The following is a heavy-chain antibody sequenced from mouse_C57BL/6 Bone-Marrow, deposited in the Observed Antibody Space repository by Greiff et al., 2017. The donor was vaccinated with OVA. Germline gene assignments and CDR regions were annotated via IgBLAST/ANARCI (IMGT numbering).Heavy chain of an antibody. CDR1: GYTFTGYW. J-gene: IGHJ3*01. V-gene: IGHV1-9*01. D-gene: IGHD2-10*02. CDR2: ILPGSGST. Sequence: QVQLQQSGAELMKPGASVKLSCKATGYTFTGYWIEWVKQRPGHGLEWIGEILPGSGSTNYNEKFKGKATFTADTSSTTAYMQLSILTTEDSAIYYCARRGVWPLFAYWGQGTLVTVSA. CDR3: ARRGVWPLFAY.